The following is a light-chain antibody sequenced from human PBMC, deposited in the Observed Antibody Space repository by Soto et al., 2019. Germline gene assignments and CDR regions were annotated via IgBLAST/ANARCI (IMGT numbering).Light chain of an antibody. J-gene: IGKJ1*01. V-gene: IGKV3-20*01. CDR2: DAS. Sequence: EIVLTQSPGTLSLSPGERATLSCRASQSLSSSQLAWYQQKPGQAPRLLIHDASSRATGISDRFTGSGSGTDFTLNITTLEPEDFAVYYCQQYGSSPRTFGLGTKVEIK. CDR1: QSLSSSQ. CDR3: QQYGSSPRT.